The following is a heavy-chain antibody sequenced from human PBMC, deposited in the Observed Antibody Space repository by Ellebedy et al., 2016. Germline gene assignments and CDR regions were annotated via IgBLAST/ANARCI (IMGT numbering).Heavy chain of an antibody. Sequence: SVKVSXXASGFTFTSSAMQWVRQARGQRLEWIGWIVVGSGNTNYAQKFQERVTITRDMSTSTAYMELSSLRSEDTAVYYCAADPLPDYGSGSYNWFDPWGQGTLVTVSS. J-gene: IGHJ5*02. V-gene: IGHV1-58*02. CDR1: GFTFTSSA. CDR2: IVVGSGNT. D-gene: IGHD3-10*01. CDR3: AADPLPDYGSGSYNWFDP.